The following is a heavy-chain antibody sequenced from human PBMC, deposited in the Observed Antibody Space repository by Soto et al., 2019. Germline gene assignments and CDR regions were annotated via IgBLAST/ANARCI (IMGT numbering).Heavy chain of an antibody. V-gene: IGHV3-11*05. CDR2: ISKSGSSK. D-gene: IGHD2-2*01. CDR3: ARHAAASGLFGP. CDR1: GFSFSDYY. Sequence: QVQLVESGGGLVKPGGSLRLSCAASGFSFSDYYMSWIRQAPGMGLEWVSYISKSGSSKNYADSVRGRFTISRDNAKNSLYLQMNSLRAEDTAVYYWARHAAASGLFGPWGQGTLVTASS. J-gene: IGHJ5*02.